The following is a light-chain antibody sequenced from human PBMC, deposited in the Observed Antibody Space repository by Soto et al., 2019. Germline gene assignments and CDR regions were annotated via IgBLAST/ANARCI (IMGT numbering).Light chain of an antibody. CDR2: EGS. CDR1: SSDVGSYNL. Sequence: QSALTQPASVSGSPGQSITISCTGTSSDVGSYNLVSWYQQHPGKAPKLMIYEGSTRPSGVSNRFSGSKSGNTASLPISVLQAEDEADYYCCSYAGSSLYVFGIGTKLTVL. CDR3: CSYAGSSLYV. J-gene: IGLJ1*01. V-gene: IGLV2-23*01.